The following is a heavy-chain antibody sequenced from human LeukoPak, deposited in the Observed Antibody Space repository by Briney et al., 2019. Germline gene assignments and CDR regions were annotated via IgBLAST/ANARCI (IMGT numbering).Heavy chain of an antibody. Sequence: ASVKVSCKASGYTFTGYYMHWVRQAPGQGLEWMGWINPNSGGTNYAQKFQGRVTMTRDTSISTAYVELSRLRSDDTAVYYCARVDTAMVYDAFDIWGQGTMVTVSS. CDR3: ARVDTAMVYDAFDI. J-gene: IGHJ3*02. D-gene: IGHD5-18*01. CDR2: INPNSGGT. V-gene: IGHV1-2*02. CDR1: GYTFTGYY.